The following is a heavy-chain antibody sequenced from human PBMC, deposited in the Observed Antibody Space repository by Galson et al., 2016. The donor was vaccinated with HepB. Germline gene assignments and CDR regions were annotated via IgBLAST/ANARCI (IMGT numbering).Heavy chain of an antibody. CDR3: AKPRGSHGYFDY. Sequence: SETLSLTCSVSGGSVSSSGYFWGWIRQPPGKRLEWIGNVFHTGGTFYNPSLESRVAMSIDTSRNRLSLRLSSVTAADTAVYYCAKPRGSHGYFDYWGQGTLVTVSS. D-gene: IGHD1-26*01. CDR2: VFHTGGT. CDR1: GGSVSSSGYF. V-gene: IGHV4-39*07. J-gene: IGHJ4*02.